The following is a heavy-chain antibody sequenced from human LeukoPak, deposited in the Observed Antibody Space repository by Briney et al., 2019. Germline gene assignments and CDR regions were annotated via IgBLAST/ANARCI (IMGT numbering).Heavy chain of an antibody. CDR3: ARGYHDRSGWFYFDY. CDR1: GFTFSSYS. J-gene: IGHJ4*02. CDR2: ISSSSSI. Sequence: GGSLRLSCAASGFTFSSYSMNWVRQAPGKGLEWVSYISSSSSIYYADSVKGRFTISRDNAKNSLYLQMSSLRDEDTAVYYCARGYHDRSGWFYFDYWGQGSLVTVSS. V-gene: IGHV3-48*02. D-gene: IGHD3-22*01.